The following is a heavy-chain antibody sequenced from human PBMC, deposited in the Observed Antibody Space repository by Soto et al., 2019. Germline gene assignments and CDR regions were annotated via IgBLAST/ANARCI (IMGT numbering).Heavy chain of an antibody. CDR2: IYHSGST. CDR1: GGSISSSNC. V-gene: IGHV4-4*02. CDR3: ARSWGEGRVDY. D-gene: IGHD3-10*01. J-gene: IGHJ4*02. Sequence: QVQLQESGPGLVKPSGTLSLTCAVSGGSISSSNCWSWVRQPPGKGLQWIGEIYHSGSTNYIPSLKSRVTRSVDKSRNEFSLKRSSVTAAYTAVYYCARSWGEGRVDYWGQGTLVTVSS.